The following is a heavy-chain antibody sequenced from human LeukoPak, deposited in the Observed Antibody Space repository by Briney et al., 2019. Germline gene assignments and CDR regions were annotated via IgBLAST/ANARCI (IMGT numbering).Heavy chain of an antibody. CDR3: ARLNTYYDFWSGGPWYYMDV. V-gene: IGHV4-39*01. CDR2: IYYSGST. Sequence: TSETLPLTCTVSGVSISSSSYYWGWIRQPPGRGLEWIGSIYYSGSTYYNPSLKSRVTISVDTPKNQFSLKLSSVTAADTAVYYCARLNTYYDFWSGGPWYYMDVWGKGTTVTVSS. D-gene: IGHD3-3*01. CDR1: GVSISSSSYY. J-gene: IGHJ6*03.